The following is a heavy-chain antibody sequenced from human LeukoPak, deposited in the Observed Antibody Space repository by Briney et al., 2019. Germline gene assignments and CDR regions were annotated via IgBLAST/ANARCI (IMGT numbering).Heavy chain of an antibody. V-gene: IGHV1-18*01. Sequence: ASVKVSCKASGYTFTSYDINWVRQAPGQGLEWMGWISAYNGNTNYAQKLQGRVTMTTDTSTSTAYMELRSLRSDDTAVYYCARNPPTIRGVITDRYFDYWGQGTLVTVSS. CDR2: ISAYNGNT. J-gene: IGHJ4*02. CDR3: ARNPPTIRGVITDRYFDY. D-gene: IGHD3-10*01. CDR1: GYTFTSYD.